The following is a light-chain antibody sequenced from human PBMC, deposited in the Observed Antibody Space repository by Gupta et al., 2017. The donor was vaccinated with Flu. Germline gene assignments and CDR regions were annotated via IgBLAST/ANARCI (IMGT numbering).Light chain of an antibody. J-gene: IGKJ4*01. Sequence: EVVLTQSPATLSVSPGERATLSCRASQSIDDFLAWYQQKPGQAPRLLISDASTRATGIPARFSATGSGTQFTLTISSLEPEDFAIYFCQQRRNWPLTFGGGTKVEIK. CDR1: QSIDDF. CDR2: DAS. V-gene: IGKV3-11*01. CDR3: QQRRNWPLT.